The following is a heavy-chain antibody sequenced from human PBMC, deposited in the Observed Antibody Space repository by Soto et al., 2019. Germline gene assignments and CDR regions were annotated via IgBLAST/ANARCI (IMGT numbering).Heavy chain of an antibody. V-gene: IGHV3-74*01. CDR2: INTDGSTT. J-gene: IGHJ6*02. CDR1: EFTFNNYW. CDR3: ARGIYLKYGLDV. D-gene: IGHD3-16*02. Sequence: EVQLVESGGGLVQPGGSPRLSCAASEFTFNNYWMHWVRQDPGKGLEWVSRINTDGSTTNYADSVMGRFTISRDNADNTVYLQMNRLRAEDTAVYYCARGIYLKYGLDVWGQGATVTVSS.